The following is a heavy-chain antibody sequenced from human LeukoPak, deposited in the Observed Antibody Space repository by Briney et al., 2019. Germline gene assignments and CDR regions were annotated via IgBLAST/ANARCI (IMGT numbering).Heavy chain of an antibody. D-gene: IGHD3-10*01. Sequence: PGGSLRLSCAASGFTFSSYSMNWVRQAPGKGLEWVSSISSSSSYIYYADSVKGRFTISRDNAKNSLYLQMNSLRAEDTAVYYCARDQYGSGFGELFYFDYWGQGTLVTVSS. J-gene: IGHJ4*02. CDR3: ARDQYGSGFGELFYFDY. V-gene: IGHV3-21*01. CDR1: GFTFSSYS. CDR2: ISSSSSYI.